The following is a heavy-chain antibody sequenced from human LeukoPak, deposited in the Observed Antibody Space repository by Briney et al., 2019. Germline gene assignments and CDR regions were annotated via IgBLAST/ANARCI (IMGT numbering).Heavy chain of an antibody. CDR1: GFTFNSYG. D-gene: IGHD3-3*01. Sequence: QTWGALRLSCAASGFTFNSYGMSWVRQAPGKGLEWVSVISGSGGSTYYADSVKGRFTISRDNAKNSLYLQMNSLRAEDTAVYYCARDQAFFYYYCYMDVWGKGTTVTVSS. J-gene: IGHJ6*03. CDR2: ISGSGGST. CDR3: ARDQAFFYYYCYMDV. V-gene: IGHV3-23*01.